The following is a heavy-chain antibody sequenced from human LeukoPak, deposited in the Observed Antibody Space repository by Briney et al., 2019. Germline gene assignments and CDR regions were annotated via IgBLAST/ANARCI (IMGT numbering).Heavy chain of an antibody. CDR1: GGSISSYY. V-gene: IGHV4-59*01. CDR2: IYSSGST. CDR3: ARAHTSSWYMDY. Sequence: KPSETLSLTCSVSGGSISSYYWSWIRQPPGKGLEWIGYIYSSGSTYYNPSPKSRVTISVDTSENQLSLRLNSVTAADTALYYCARAHTSSWYMDYWGQGTLVTVSS. J-gene: IGHJ4*02. D-gene: IGHD6-13*01.